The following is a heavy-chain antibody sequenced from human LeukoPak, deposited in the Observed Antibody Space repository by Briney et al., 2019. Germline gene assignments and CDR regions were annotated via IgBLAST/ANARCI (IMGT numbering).Heavy chain of an antibody. V-gene: IGHV3-48*03. CDR2: ISNSGTAI. Sequence: PGGSLRLSCAASGFTFSSYEMNWVRQAPGKGLEWVSYISNSGTAIYYADSVKGRFTISRDNAKGSLYLQMNSLRAEDTAVYYCARAGYSMDTEYFQHWGQGTLVTVSS. CDR3: ARAGYSMDTEYFQH. CDR1: GFTFSSYE. D-gene: IGHD5-18*01. J-gene: IGHJ1*01.